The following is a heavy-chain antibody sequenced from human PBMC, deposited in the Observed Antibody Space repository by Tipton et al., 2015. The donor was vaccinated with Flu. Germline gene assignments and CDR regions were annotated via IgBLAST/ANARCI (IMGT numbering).Heavy chain of an antibody. D-gene: IGHD5-12*01. CDR2: GYYSGTT. Sequence: PGLVKPSETLSLTCIVSGGSISSSSYYWGWIRQSPGKGLEWIASGYYSGTTYYNPSLKSRLTISLDTSKNRFSLKMNSVTAADTALYYCATIYAGYDHDYYYAVDVWGQGTMVTVSS. CDR3: ATIYAGYDHDYYYAVDV. CDR1: GGSISSSSYY. J-gene: IGHJ6*02. V-gene: IGHV4-39*07.